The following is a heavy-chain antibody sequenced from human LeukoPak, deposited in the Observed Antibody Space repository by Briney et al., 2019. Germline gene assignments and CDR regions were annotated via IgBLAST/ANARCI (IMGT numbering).Heavy chain of an antibody. CDR1: GFTFSSYG. J-gene: IGHJ6*03. CDR2: IRYDGSNK. CDR3: ANRKGVTPLCYYYYMDV. D-gene: IGHD3-10*01. V-gene: IGHV3-30*02. Sequence: GGSLRLSCAASGFTFSSYGMHWVRQAPGKGLEWVAFIRYDGSNKYYADSVKGRFTISRDNSKNTLYLQMNSLRAEDTAVYYCANRKGVTPLCYYYYMDVWGKGTTVTVSS.